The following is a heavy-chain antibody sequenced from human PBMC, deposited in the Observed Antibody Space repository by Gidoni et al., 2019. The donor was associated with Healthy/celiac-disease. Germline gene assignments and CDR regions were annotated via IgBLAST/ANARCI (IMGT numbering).Heavy chain of an antibody. V-gene: IGHV4-59*08. Sequence: QVQLQESGPGLVKPSETLSLTCTVPGGSISSYYWSWIRQPPGKGLEWIGYIYYSGSTNYNPSLKSRVTISVDTSKNQFSLKLSSVTAADTAVYYCARRLYWYFDLWGRGTLVTVSS. CDR1: GGSISSYY. CDR3: ARRLYWYFDL. J-gene: IGHJ2*01. CDR2: IYYSGST.